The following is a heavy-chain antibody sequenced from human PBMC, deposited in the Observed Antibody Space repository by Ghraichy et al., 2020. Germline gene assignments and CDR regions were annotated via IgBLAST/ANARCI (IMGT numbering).Heavy chain of an antibody. D-gene: IGHD4-23*01. Sequence: GSLRLSCVGSGFTISSYTMNWVRQSPGEGLEWVSYITSSGRTIFYADSVKGQFTISRDNAQNSLYLQMNSLRDEDTAVYYCARGSTVVRFFYYDGMDVWGQGTTVTVSS. CDR3: ARGSTVVRFFYYDGMDV. CDR1: GFTISSYT. CDR2: ITSSGRTI. V-gene: IGHV3-48*02. J-gene: IGHJ6*02.